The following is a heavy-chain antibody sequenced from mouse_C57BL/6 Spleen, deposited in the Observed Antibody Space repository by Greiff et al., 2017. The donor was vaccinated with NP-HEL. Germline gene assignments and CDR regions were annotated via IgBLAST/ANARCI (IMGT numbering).Heavy chain of an antibody. CDR3: ARHEDRGAGRYYAMDY. V-gene: IGHV1-62-2*01. D-gene: IGHD4-1*01. CDR1: GYTFTEYT. J-gene: IGHJ4*01. CDR2: FYPGSGSI. Sequence: VQLQQSGAELVKPGASVKLSCKASGYTFTEYTIHWVKQRSGQGLEWIGWFYPGSGSIKYNEKFKDKATLTADKSSSTVYMELSRLTSEGSAVYFCARHEDRGAGRYYAMDYWGQGTSVTVSS.